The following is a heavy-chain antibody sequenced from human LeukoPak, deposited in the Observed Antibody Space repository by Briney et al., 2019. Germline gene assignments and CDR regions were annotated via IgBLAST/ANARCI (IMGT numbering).Heavy chain of an antibody. CDR1: GITFSSYA. D-gene: IGHD3-22*01. Sequence: GGSLRLSCAAAGITFSSYALSWVRQAPGKGLEWVSTISGTSDRTYYADSVKGRFTISRDKSKNTLYLQMNSLRAEDTAVYYCAKGRIVVVALDSWGQGTLVTVSS. J-gene: IGHJ4*02. CDR3: AKGRIVVVALDS. CDR2: ISGTSDRT. V-gene: IGHV3-23*01.